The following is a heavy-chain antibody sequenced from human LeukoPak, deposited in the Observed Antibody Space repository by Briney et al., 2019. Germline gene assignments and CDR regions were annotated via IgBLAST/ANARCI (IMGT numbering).Heavy chain of an antibody. CDR3: ARTEADCSGGSCYSAAFDI. CDR1: GGSISSYY. J-gene: IGHJ3*02. CDR2: IYYSGNT. Sequence: PSETLSLTCTVSGGSISSYYWSWIRQPPGKGLEWIGYIYYSGNTNYNPSLKSRVTISVDTSKNQFSLKLSSVTAADTAVYYCARTEADCSGGSCYSAAFDIWGQGTMVTVSS. V-gene: IGHV4-59*01. D-gene: IGHD2-15*01.